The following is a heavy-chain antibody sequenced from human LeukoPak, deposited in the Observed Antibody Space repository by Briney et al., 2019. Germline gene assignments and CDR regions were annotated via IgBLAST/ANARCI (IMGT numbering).Heavy chain of an antibody. CDR2: ISTSGSTI. CDR1: GFTFSSYA. D-gene: IGHD5-12*01. CDR3: ARESLYSGYDG. V-gene: IGHV3-48*03. Sequence: GGSLRLSCAASGFTFSSYAMSWVRQAPGKGLEWVSYISTSGSTIYYADSVKGRFTVSRDNAKNSLYQQMNSLRAEDTAVYYCARESLYSGYDGWGQGTLVTVSS. J-gene: IGHJ4*02.